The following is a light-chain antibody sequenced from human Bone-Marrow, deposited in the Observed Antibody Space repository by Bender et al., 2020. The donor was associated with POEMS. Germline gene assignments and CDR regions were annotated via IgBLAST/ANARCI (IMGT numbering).Light chain of an antibody. J-gene: IGLJ2*01. Sequence: QSALTQPASVSGSPGQSTTISCTGTSSDVGNYDLVSWYQQHPGKAPKLMISEVTQRPSGVSNRFSASKSANTASLTVSGLQAEDEADYYCSSYAGSNNFVVFGGGTKLTVL. V-gene: IGLV2-14*02. CDR1: SSDVGNYDL. CDR2: EVT. CDR3: SSYAGSNNFVV.